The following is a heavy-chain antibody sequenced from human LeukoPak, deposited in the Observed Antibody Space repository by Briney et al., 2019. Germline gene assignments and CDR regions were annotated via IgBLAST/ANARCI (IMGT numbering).Heavy chain of an antibody. D-gene: IGHD5-24*01. CDR3: ARGQFQRDY. V-gene: IGHV4-38-2*01. Sequence: SETRSLTCAVSGYSISSGYYWGWTRQPPGKGREGSGEINLSGRTTYNPSLKSRVNISVDTYKNQCSLILSAVTAADTAVYYCARGQFQRDYWGQGTLVTVSS. CDR1: GYSISSGYY. J-gene: IGHJ4*02. CDR2: INLSGRT.